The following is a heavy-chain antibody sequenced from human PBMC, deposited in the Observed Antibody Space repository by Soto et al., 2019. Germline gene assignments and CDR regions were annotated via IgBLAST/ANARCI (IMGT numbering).Heavy chain of an antibody. Sequence: QVQLVESGGGVVKPGGSLRLSCAASGFTFSSYGMHWVRQAPGKGLEWVAVISYDGSNKYYADSVKGRFTISRDNSKNTLYLQMNSLRAEDTAVYYCAKGKKDSYGMDVWGQGTTVTVSS. J-gene: IGHJ6*02. CDR3: AKGKKDSYGMDV. V-gene: IGHV3-30*18. CDR2: ISYDGSNK. CDR1: GFTFSSYG.